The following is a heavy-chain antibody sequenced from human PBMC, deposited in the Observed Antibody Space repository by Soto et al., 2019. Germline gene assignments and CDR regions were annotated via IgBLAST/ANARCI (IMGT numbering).Heavy chain of an antibody. J-gene: IGHJ4*02. D-gene: IGHD3-22*01. V-gene: IGHV4-59*01. Sequence: SETLSLTCTVSGGSISPYYWSLIRQTPGKGLECIAYIYYSGSTNYNPSLKSRVTISVDTSKNQCSLKLSSVTAADTAVYYCARASYYSDSFGYFLDSWGQGTLVTVSS. CDR2: IYYSGST. CDR3: ARASYYSDSFGYFLDS. CDR1: GGSISPYY.